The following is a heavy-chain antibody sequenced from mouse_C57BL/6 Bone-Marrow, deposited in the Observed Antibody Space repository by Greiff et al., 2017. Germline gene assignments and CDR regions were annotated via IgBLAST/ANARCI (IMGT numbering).Heavy chain of an antibody. J-gene: IGHJ3*01. CDR3: TRENDGYYLWFAY. D-gene: IGHD2-3*01. CDR2: IDPETGGT. CDR1: GYTFTDYE. Sequence: QVQLKQSGAELVRPGASVTLSCKASGYTFTDYEMHWVKQTPVHGLEWIGAIDPETGGTAYNQKFKGKAIRTADKSSSTAYMELRSLTSEDSAVYYCTRENDGYYLWFAYWGQGTLVTVSA. V-gene: IGHV1-15*01.